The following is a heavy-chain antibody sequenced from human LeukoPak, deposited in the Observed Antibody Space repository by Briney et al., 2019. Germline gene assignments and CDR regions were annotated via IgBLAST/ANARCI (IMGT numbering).Heavy chain of an antibody. D-gene: IGHD2-15*01. CDR1: GFTFSSYG. J-gene: IGHJ4*01. CDR2: IWYEGSNK. Sequence: GRSLRLSCAASGFTFSSYGVHWVRQAPGKGLEGVAFIWYEGSNKYYADSVKGRFTISRENSKNTLYLQMNSLRAEDTAVYFCLIAARRGGFEYFDYWGHGTLVTVSS. V-gene: IGHV3-30*02. CDR3: LIAARRGGFEYFDY.